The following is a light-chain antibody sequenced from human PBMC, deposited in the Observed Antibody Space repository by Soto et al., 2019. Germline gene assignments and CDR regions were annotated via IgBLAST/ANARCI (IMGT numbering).Light chain of an antibody. CDR3: QQYGSAPAT. Sequence: IALTQSPGTLSLSPGEIATLYCRASQSVTSSYLAWYHQKPGQAPRLLIYGASSRATGIPDRFSGSGSGTDFTLTISRLEPEDFEVYYCQQYGSAPATFGQGTKVDIK. CDR2: GAS. CDR1: QSVTSSY. V-gene: IGKV3-20*01. J-gene: IGKJ1*01.